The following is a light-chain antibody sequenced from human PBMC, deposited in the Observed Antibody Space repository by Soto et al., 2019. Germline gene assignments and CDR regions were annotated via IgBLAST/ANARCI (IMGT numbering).Light chain of an antibody. Sequence: DLQMTQSPSSLSASVGDRVTITCRASQSISSYLNWYQQKPGKAPKLLIYAASSLQSGVPSRFSGSGSGTDFTLTISSLQPEDFATYYCQQSYSTPPTFGQGNKLEIK. V-gene: IGKV1-39*01. CDR1: QSISSY. CDR2: AAS. J-gene: IGKJ2*01. CDR3: QQSYSTPPT.